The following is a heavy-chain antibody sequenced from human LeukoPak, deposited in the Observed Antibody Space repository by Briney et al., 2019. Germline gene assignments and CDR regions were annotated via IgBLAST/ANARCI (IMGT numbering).Heavy chain of an antibody. V-gene: IGHV3-23*01. CDR3: AKDLPAPYDSSGYMFSFDY. D-gene: IGHD3-22*01. J-gene: IGHJ4*02. CDR2: ISGTGGST. Sequence: GGSLRLSCAASAFTSSSYAMSWGRQAPGKGLEWVSAISGTGGSTYYADSVKGRFTISRDNSKNTLYLQMNSLRAEDTAVYYCAKDLPAPYDSSGYMFSFDYWGQGTLVTVSS. CDR1: AFTSSSYA.